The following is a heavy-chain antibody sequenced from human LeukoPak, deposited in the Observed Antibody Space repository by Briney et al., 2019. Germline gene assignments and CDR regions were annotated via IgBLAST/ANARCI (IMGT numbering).Heavy chain of an antibody. CDR3: ARYGCAWYVPS. CDR1: GDSVSRNSAG. CDR2: TYYRSKWYS. V-gene: IGHV6-1*01. J-gene: IGHJ4*01. D-gene: IGHD6-19*01. Sequence: SQTLSLTCAISGDSVSRNSAGWIWIRQSPSRGLEWLGRTYYRSKWYSDYGVSVRGPIIINPDTSKNHFYLQLNSVTPEDTAVYYCARYGCAWYVPSWGQRCLVTVSS.